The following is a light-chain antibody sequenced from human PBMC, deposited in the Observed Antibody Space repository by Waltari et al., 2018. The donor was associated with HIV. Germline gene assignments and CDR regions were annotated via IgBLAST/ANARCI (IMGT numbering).Light chain of an antibody. V-gene: IGKV2-30*02. CDR1: QSLVHIDGNTH. Sequence: DVVMTQSPPPLPATLGQPASISCTSSQSLVHIDGNTHLSWFQQRPGQSPRRLIYARSTRDSGGPDRFSGSGSGTHFTLKISRVEAEDVGIYYCLQVTYWPHTFGQGTRLEI. J-gene: IGKJ2*01. CDR3: LQVTYWPHT. CDR2: ARS.